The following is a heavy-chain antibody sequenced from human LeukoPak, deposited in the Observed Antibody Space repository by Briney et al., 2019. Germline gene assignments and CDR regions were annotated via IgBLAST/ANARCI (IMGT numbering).Heavy chain of an antibody. CDR3: AKSVGGYYAYYFDY. J-gene: IGHJ4*02. CDR2: ISGSGGST. D-gene: IGHD3-22*01. CDR1: GFTFSSYA. V-gene: IGHV3-23*01. Sequence: HPGGSLRLSCAASGFTFSSYAMSWVRQAPGKGLEWVSAISGSGGSTYYADSVKGRFTISRDNSKNTLYLQMNSLRAEDTAVYYCAKSVGGYYAYYFDYWGQGTLVTVSS.